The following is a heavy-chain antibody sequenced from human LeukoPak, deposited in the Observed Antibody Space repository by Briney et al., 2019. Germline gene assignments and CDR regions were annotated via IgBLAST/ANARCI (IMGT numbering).Heavy chain of an antibody. CDR1: GYTFTSYG. D-gene: IGHD2-2*01. CDR2: ISAYNGNT. J-gene: IGHJ6*03. CDR3: ARVGDIVVVPAAPPYYYMDV. Sequence: ASVKVSCKASGYTFTSYGISWVRQAPGQGLEWMGWISAYNGNTNYAQKLQGRVTMTTDTSTSTAYMELRSLRSDDTAVYYCARVGDIVVVPAAPPYYYMDVWGKGATVTVSS. V-gene: IGHV1-18*01.